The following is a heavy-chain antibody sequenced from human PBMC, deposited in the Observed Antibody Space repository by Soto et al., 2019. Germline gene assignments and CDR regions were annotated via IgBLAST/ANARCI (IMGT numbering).Heavy chain of an antibody. J-gene: IGHJ6*02. CDR2: IIPIFGTA. CDR3: ARFGGYDYSGDSERDDYYYGIDV. Sequence: QVQLVQSGAEVKKPGSSVKVSCKASGGTFSSYAISWVRQAPGQGLEWMGGIIPIFGTANYAQKFQGRVTITADESTSTAYMELRSLRSEDTAVYYCARFGGYDYSGDSERDDYYYGIDVWGQGTTVTVSS. V-gene: IGHV1-69*01. D-gene: IGHD5-12*01. CDR1: GGTFSSYA.